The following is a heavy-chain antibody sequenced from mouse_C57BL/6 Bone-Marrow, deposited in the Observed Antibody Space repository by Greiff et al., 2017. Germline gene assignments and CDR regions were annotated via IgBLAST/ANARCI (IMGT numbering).Heavy chain of an antibody. D-gene: IGHD4-1*01. CDR2: IYPTSGRT. CDR1: GYTFTSYW. CDR3: ARSGPLGRSVDY. J-gene: IGHJ2*01. V-gene: IGHV1-55*01. Sequence: QVQLQQPGAELVKPGASVKMSCKASGYTFTSYWITWVKQRPGQGLEWIGDIYPTSGRTNYNEKFKGKAILTVDPSSNTAYMQLSSLTSEDSAVFYCARSGPLGRSVDYWGQGTTLTVSS.